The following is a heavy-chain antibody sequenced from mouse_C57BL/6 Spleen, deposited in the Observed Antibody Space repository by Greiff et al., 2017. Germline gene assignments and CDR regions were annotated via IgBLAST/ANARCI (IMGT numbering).Heavy chain of an antibody. J-gene: IGHJ1*03. CDR3: ARRAADYYGSSDHWYFDV. CDR2: IYWDDDT. D-gene: IGHD1-1*01. Sequence: QVTLKVSGPGILQSSQTLSLTCSFSGFSLSTSGMGVSWIRQPSGKGLEWLAHIYWDDDTRYNPSLKSRLTISKDTSRNQVFLKITSVDTADTATYYCARRAADYYGSSDHWYFDVWGTGTTVTVSS. CDR1: GFSLSTSGMG. V-gene: IGHV8-12*01.